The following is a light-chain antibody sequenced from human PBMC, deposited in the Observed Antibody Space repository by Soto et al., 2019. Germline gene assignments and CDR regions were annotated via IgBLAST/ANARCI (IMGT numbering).Light chain of an antibody. V-gene: IGLV2-14*01. J-gene: IGLJ2*01. CDR1: SSDVGGYSY. Sequence: QSVLTQPASVSGSPGQSITISCTGTSSDVGGYSYVSWYQQHPGKAPKLMIYEVSNRPSGVSNRFSGSKSGNTASLTISGLQAEDEADYYCKSYTSSSTLVFGGGTKVTVL. CDR2: EVS. CDR3: KSYTSSSTLV.